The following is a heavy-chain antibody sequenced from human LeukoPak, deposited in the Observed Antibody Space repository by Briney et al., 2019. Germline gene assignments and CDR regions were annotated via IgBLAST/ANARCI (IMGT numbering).Heavy chain of an antibody. CDR3: ARGQDGSGYLRFDY. Sequence: ASVKVSCQASGYTFTGYYMHWVRQAPGQGLEWMGWINPNSGGTNYAQKFQGRVTMTRDTSISTAYMELSRLRSDDTAVHYCARGQDGSGYLRFDYWGQGTLVTVSS. CDR2: INPNSGGT. D-gene: IGHD3-3*01. J-gene: IGHJ4*02. CDR1: GYTFTGYY. V-gene: IGHV1-2*02.